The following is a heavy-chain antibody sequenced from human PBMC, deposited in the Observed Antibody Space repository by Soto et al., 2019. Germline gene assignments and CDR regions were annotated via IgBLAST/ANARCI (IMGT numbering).Heavy chain of an antibody. CDR3: AREPAI. Sequence: QVQLQESGPGLVKPSQTLSLTCTVSGGSISSGGYYWTWIRQHPGKGLEWIGYIYYSGTTYYNPSLNSLLTISVDTSNTPSSLKLSSVTAADTAVYYCAREPAIWGQGTLVTVSS. CDR2: IYYSGTT. V-gene: IGHV4-31*01. J-gene: IGHJ4*02. CDR1: GGSISSGGYY.